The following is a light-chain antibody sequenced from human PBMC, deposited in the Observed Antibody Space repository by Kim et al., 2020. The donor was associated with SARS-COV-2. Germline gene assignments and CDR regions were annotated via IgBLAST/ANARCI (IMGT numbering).Light chain of an antibody. CDR3: HQRSSWPGT. Sequence: EIVLTQSQATLSLSPGDRATLSCRASQGVSNYLAWYQQKPGQAPRLLISDASNRATGIPARFSGSGSGTDFTLTISSLEPEDFTFYYCHQRSSWPGTFGQGTKVDIK. CDR1: QGVSNY. CDR2: DAS. V-gene: IGKV3-11*01. J-gene: IGKJ1*01.